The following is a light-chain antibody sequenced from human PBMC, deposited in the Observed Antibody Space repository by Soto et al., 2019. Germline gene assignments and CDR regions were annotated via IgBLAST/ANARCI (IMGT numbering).Light chain of an antibody. V-gene: IGLV2-11*01. Sequence: QSALTQPHSVSGSPGQSVTISCTGTNSDVGRYNSVSWYQQLPGKAPQLIISAVRQRPSGVSYRFSGSKSGNTASLTISGLQADDEADYYCISYTVSRSYVFGPGTKLTVL. CDR1: NSDVGRYNS. CDR3: ISYTVSRSYV. CDR2: AVR. J-gene: IGLJ1*01.